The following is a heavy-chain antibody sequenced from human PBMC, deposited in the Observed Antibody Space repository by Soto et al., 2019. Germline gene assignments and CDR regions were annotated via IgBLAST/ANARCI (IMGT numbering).Heavy chain of an antibody. J-gene: IGHJ6*03. Sequence: ASVKVSCKASGYTFTSYGISWVRQAPGQGLEWMGWISAYNGNTNYAQKLQGRVTMTTDTSTSTAYMELRSLRSDDTAVYYCARGYCSGGSCGDYYYYYYMDVWGKGTTVTVSS. CDR2: ISAYNGNT. CDR1: GYTFTSYG. V-gene: IGHV1-18*01. CDR3: ARGYCSGGSCGDYYYYYYMDV. D-gene: IGHD2-15*01.